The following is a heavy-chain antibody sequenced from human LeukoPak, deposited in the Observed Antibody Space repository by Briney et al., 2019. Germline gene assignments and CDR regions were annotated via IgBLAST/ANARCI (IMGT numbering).Heavy chain of an antibody. CDR3: ARDCAGYGDYAFDY. D-gene: IGHD4-17*01. CDR2: IIPILGIA. V-gene: IGHV1-69*04. CDR1: GGTFSSYA. J-gene: IGHJ4*02. Sequence: ASVKVSCKASGGTFSSYAISWVRQAPGQGLEWMGRIIPILGIANYAQKFQGRVTMTRDTSISTAYMELSRLRSDDTAVYYCARDCAGYGDYAFDYWGQGTLVTVSS.